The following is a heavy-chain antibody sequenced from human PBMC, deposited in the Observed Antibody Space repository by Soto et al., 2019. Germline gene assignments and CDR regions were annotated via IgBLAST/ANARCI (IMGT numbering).Heavy chain of an antibody. CDR3: ATSGVAAITPLDY. Sequence: SVKVSCKASGGGNLRDYRTTWVRRAPGQGLEWMGGIIPKLGSANYAQKFQGRVTITADESTSSAYMELRSLRSDDTAVYYCATSGVAAITPLDYWGQGTLVTVSS. CDR2: IIPKLGSA. V-gene: IGHV1-69*13. J-gene: IGHJ4*02. CDR1: GGGNLRDYR. D-gene: IGHD2-15*01.